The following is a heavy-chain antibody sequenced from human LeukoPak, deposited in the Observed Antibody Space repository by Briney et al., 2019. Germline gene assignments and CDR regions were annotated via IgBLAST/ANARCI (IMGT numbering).Heavy chain of an antibody. CDR1: GFSFSTYR. CDR2: ISSSSTYI. Sequence: GGSLRLSCAASGFSFSTYRMNWVRQAPGKGLEWVSSISSSSTYIYHADSVKGRFTISRDNAKNSLYLQMNSLRAEDTAVYYFAGGYCSGGSCYDYFDYWGQGTLVTVSS. CDR3: AGGYCSGGSCYDYFDY. J-gene: IGHJ4*02. V-gene: IGHV3-21*01. D-gene: IGHD2-15*01.